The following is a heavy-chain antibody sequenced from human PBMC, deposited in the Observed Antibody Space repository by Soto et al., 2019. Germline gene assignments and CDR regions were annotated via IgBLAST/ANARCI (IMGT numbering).Heavy chain of an antibody. CDR3: VKHIGATPYYYDSRGYYVNWFVP. Sequence: KSSETLSLTCTVSGGSISSGGYYWSWIRQHPGKGLEWIGYIYYSGSTYYNPSLKSRVTISVDTSKNQFSLKLSSVTAADTAVYYWVKHIGATPYYYDSRGYYVNWFVPVGQGTLLTVST. V-gene: IGHV4-31*03. J-gene: IGHJ5*02. D-gene: IGHD3-22*01. CDR2: IYYSGST. CDR1: GGSISSGGYY.